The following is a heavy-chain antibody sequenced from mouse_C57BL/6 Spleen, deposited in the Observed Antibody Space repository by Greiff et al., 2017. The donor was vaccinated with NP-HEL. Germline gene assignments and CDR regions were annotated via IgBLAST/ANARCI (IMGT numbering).Heavy chain of an antibody. D-gene: IGHD1-1*01. V-gene: IGHV1-7*01. CDR3: AIEDYGSSPWFAY. CDR1: GYTFTSYW. J-gene: IGHJ3*01. CDR2: INPSSGYT. Sequence: VQLQQSGAELAKPGASVKLSCKASGYTFTSYWMHWVKQRPGQGLEWIGYINPSSGYTKYNQKFKDKATLTADKSSSTAYMQLSSLTYEDSAVYYCAIEDYGSSPWFAYWGQGTLVTVSA.